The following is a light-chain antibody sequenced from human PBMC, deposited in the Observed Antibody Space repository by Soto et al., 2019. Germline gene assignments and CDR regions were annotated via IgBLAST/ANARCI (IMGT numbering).Light chain of an antibody. V-gene: IGKV1-5*01. J-gene: IGKJ1*01. CDR1: QSISSW. CDR2: DAS. Sequence: DIQMTQSPSTLSASVGDRVTITCRASQSISSWLAWYQQKPGKAPKLLIYDASSLESGVPSRFSGSGSGTVFTLIISSLQDDDVANYYCQQYNSYSTFGQGTKVEIK. CDR3: QQYNSYST.